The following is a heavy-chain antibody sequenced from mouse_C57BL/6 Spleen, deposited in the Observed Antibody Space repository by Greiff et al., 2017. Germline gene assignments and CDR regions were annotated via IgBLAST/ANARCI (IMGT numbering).Heavy chain of an antibody. D-gene: IGHD2-4*01. V-gene: IGHV2-2*01. CDR1: GFSLPRYG. Sequence: VPLQQSGPGLVQPSQSLSITFPVSGFSLPRYGVHWVRPSPGKGLAWLGVIWCGGSTDYNAAFISRLSNSKDNSKIQVFFKMNSLQADDTAIYYCARAYYDYDEVFAYWGQGTLVTVSA. J-gene: IGHJ3*01. CDR2: IWCGGST. CDR3: ARAYYDYDEVFAY.